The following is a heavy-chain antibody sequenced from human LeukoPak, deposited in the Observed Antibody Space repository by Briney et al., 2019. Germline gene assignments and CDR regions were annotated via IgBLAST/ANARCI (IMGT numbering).Heavy chain of an antibody. CDR1: GFSFSSNN. V-gene: IGHV3-21*01. J-gene: IGHJ4*02. D-gene: IGHD2-2*01. CDR2: ISTSNSYI. CDR3: ARDRPRYCGRTSCPVDY. Sequence: GGPLRLSCAASGFSFSSNNMNWVRLAPGKGLEWVSSISTSNSYIYYADSVKSRFTLSRDNAQSSLYLQMNSLTAEDTAVYYCARDRPRYCGRTSCPVDYWGQGILVTVSS.